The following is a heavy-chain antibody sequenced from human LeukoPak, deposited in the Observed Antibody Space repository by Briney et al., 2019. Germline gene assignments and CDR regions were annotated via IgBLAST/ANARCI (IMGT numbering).Heavy chain of an antibody. J-gene: IGHJ4*02. Sequence: GAVKVSCKASGYTFTSYGICWVGQAPGQGGERMGWISVYNGNTNYAQKLQGRVTMTTDTSTSTAYMELRSLRSSDTAVYYCARIPMVRGVIIIFFDYWGQGALVTVSS. CDR3: ARIPMVRGVIIIFFDY. CDR1: GYTFTSYG. V-gene: IGHV1-18*01. CDR2: ISVYNGNT. D-gene: IGHD3-10*01.